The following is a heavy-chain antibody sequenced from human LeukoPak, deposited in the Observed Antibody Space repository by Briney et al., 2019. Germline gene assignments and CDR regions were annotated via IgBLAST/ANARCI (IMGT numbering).Heavy chain of an antibody. V-gene: IGHV4-34*01. CDR2: INHSGST. CDR1: GGSFSGYY. J-gene: IGHJ6*03. D-gene: IGHD6-13*01. CDR3: ARYSSSWGHYYYYYYMDV. Sequence: PSETLSLTCAVYGGSFSGYYWSWIRQPPGKGLEWIGEINHSGSTNYNPSLKSRVTISVDTSKNQFSLKPSSVTAADTAVYYCARYSSSWGHYYYYYYMDVWGKGTTVTISS.